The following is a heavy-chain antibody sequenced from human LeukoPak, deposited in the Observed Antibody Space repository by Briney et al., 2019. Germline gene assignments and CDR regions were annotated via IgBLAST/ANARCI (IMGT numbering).Heavy chain of an antibody. CDR3: AKDSRTTYDSSWLYYFDS. J-gene: IGHJ4*02. D-gene: IGHD6-13*01. CDR2: INWNGGST. V-gene: IGHV3-20*04. Sequence: PGGSLRLSCAASGLTFDDDGMSWVRQAPGKGLEWVSGINWNGGSTGYADSVKGRFTISRDNSKNTLYLQMNSLRAEDTAVYYCAKDSRTTYDSSWLYYFDSWGQGTLVTVSS. CDR1: GLTFDDDG.